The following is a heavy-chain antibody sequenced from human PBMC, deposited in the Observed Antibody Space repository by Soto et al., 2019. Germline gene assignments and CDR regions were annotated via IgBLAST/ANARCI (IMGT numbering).Heavy chain of an antibody. Sequence: EVQLVESGGGLVQPWGSLRLSCAASGFTVSSKYMSWVRQAPGKGLEWVSVIYSDGSAYYADSVKGRFTISRDNSKNTLYRQMSSLRAEHTAVYYCARHGYNYGGGYFAYWGQGTLVTVSS. CDR1: GFTVSSKY. CDR3: ARHGYNYGGGYFAY. D-gene: IGHD5-18*01. CDR2: IYSDGSA. J-gene: IGHJ4*02. V-gene: IGHV3-66*04.